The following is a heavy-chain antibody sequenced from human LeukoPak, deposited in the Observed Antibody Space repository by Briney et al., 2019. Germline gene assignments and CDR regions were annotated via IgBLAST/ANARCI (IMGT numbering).Heavy chain of an antibody. Sequence: SETLSLTCTVSGGSISSSSCYWGWIRQPPGKGLEWIGSIYYSGSTYYNPSLKSRVTISVDTSKNQFSLKLSSVTAADTAVYYCASVTISIRYYYYYYMDVWGKGTTVTVSS. CDR3: ASVTISIRYYYYYYMDV. V-gene: IGHV4-39*07. CDR2: IYYSGST. D-gene: IGHD1-14*01. J-gene: IGHJ6*03. CDR1: GGSISSSSCY.